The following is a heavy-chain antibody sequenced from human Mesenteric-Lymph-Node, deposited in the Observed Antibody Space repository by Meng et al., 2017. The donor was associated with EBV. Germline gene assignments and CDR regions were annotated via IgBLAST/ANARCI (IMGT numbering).Heavy chain of an antibody. CDR3: ARGLGGSGKYHFDF. D-gene: IGHD3-10*01. J-gene: IGHJ4*02. CDR2: TYHSGSS. V-gene: IGHV4-4*02. CDR1: GGSIYESHW. Sequence: QVHLQESGPGLVKPSGTLSLTCAVSGGSIYESHWWSWVRQPPGKGLEWIGETYHSGSSNYSPSLKSRVSMSVDNSKNQFSLTLHSVTAADTAVYYCARGLGGSGKYHFDFWGPGILVTASS.